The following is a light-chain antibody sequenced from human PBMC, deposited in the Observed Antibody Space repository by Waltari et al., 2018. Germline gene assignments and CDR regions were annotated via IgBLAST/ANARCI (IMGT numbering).Light chain of an antibody. J-gene: IGKJ3*01. CDR1: QSVSNN. V-gene: IGKV3-15*01. Sequence: IVMTQSPATLSVSPGERATLSCRASQSVSNNLAWYQQKPGQPPRLLIYGASTRATGIPARFSGSGSGTEFTLTISSLQSEDFAVYYCQQYHNWPPFTFGPGTKVHIK. CDR2: GAS. CDR3: QQYHNWPPFT.